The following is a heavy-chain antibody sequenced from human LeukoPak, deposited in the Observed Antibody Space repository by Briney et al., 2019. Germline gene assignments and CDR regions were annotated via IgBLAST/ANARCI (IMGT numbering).Heavy chain of an antibody. V-gene: IGHV3-48*04. D-gene: IGHD3-22*01. CDR2: ISGSSSII. CDR3: ARSGTTYYYDSGSRI. J-gene: IGHJ3*02. CDR1: GFTFSSYS. Sequence: GGSLRLSCAASGFTFSSYSMNWVRQAPGKGLEWVSFISGSSSIIHYADSVKGRFTISRDNAKNSLYLQMNSLRAEDTAVYYCARSGTTYYYDSGSRIWGQGTMVTVSS.